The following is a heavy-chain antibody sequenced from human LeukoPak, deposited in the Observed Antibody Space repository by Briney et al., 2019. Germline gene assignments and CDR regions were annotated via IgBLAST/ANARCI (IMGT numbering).Heavy chain of an antibody. CDR3: ARLEAAAGRADYYYYGMDV. V-gene: IGHV3-9*01. CDR2: ISWNSGSI. J-gene: IGHJ6*02. CDR1: GFTFDDYA. Sequence: PGGSLRLSCAASGFTFDDYAMHWVRQDPGKGLEWVSGISWNSGSIGYADSVKGRFTISRDNAKNSLYLQMNSLRAEDTALYYCARLEAAAGRADYYYYGMDVWGQGTTVTVSS. D-gene: IGHD6-13*01.